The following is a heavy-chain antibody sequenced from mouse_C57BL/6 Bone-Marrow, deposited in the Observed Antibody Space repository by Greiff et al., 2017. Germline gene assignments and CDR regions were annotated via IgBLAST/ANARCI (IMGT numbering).Heavy chain of an antibody. J-gene: IGHJ2*01. D-gene: IGHD2-1*01. CDR2: IHPNSGST. Sequence: QVQLQQPGAELVKPGASVKLSCKASGYTFTSYWMHWVKQRPGQGLEWIGMIHPNSGSTNYNEKFKSKATLTVKKSSSTPYKQLSSLTSEDSAVYYFARAIYYKDYWGQGTTLTVSS. CDR1: GYTFTSYW. CDR3: ARAIYYKDY. V-gene: IGHV1-64*01.